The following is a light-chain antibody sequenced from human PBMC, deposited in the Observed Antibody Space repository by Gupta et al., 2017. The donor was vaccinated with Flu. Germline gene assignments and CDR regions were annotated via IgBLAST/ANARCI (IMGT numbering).Light chain of an antibody. CDR1: QTIKTW. CDR3: QQDYGPWT. Sequence: DYQMTQSPSTLSASVGDRVTITCRASQTIKTWLAWFQRKPGEAPKLLIYKASNVETGVPSRFSGSGSGTEFTLTISSLQTDDFANYYCQQDYGPWTFGQGTKVEIK. CDR2: KAS. J-gene: IGKJ1*01. V-gene: IGKV1-5*03.